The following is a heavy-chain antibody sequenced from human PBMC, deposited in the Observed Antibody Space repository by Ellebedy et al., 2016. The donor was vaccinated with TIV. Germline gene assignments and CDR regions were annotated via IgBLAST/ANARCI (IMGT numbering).Heavy chain of an antibody. D-gene: IGHD1-26*01. V-gene: IGHV1-2*04. Sequence: AASVKVSCKASGYTFTGYYMHWVRQAPGQGLEWMGWIHPNSGGTNYAPKFQGWVTMTRDTSISTAYMELSTLRSDDTAVYYCARDGGSYLYFDYWGQGTLVTVSS. CDR1: GYTFTGYY. CDR2: IHPNSGGT. J-gene: IGHJ4*02. CDR3: ARDGGSYLYFDY.